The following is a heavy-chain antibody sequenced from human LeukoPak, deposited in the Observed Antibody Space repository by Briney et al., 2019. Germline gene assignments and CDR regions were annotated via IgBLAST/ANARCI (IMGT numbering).Heavy chain of an antibody. J-gene: IGHJ4*02. Sequence: ASVKVSFKTSGYTFTNYYIHWVRQAPGQGLEWMGRIDPNTGGTKSAKNFQGRVTMTRDTSISTAYVALSGLRSDDTAVYYCASLYDIVGTTVDYWGQGTLVTVSS. V-gene: IGHV1-2*06. D-gene: IGHD1-26*01. CDR1: GYTFTNYY. CDR3: ASLYDIVGTTVDY. CDR2: IDPNTGGT.